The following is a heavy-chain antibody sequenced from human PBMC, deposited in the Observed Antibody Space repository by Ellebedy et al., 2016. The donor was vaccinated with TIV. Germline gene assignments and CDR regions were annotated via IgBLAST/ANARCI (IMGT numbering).Heavy chain of an antibody. CDR1: GDSVSGHF. CDR3: ARGYRSGWYGELGC. D-gene: IGHD6-19*01. V-gene: IGHV4-59*02. J-gene: IGHJ1*01. CDR2: IYYTGRT. Sequence: SETLSLTCTVSGDSVSGHFWTWVRQSAGKGLEWIGNIYYTGRTNYNPSLKSRITIAVDTSKNQFSLQLTSVTAADTAVYYCARGYRSGWYGELGCWGQGTLVTVSS.